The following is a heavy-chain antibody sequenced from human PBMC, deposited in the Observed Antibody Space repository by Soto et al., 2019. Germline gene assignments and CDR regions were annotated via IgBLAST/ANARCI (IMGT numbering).Heavy chain of an antibody. J-gene: IGHJ5*02. CDR3: AKDRLYCSSTSCPTNNWFDP. D-gene: IGHD2-2*01. CDR2: ISGSGGST. V-gene: IGHV3-23*01. Sequence: GGSLRLSCAASGFTFSSYAMSWVRQAPGKGLEWVSAISGSGGSTYYADSVKGRFTISRDNSKNTLYLQMNSLRAEDTAVYYCAKDRLYCSSTSCPTNNWFDPWGQGTLVTVSS. CDR1: GFTFSSYA.